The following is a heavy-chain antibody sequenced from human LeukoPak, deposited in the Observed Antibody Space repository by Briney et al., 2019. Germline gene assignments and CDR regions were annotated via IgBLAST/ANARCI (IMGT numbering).Heavy chain of an antibody. CDR2: INPSGGST. D-gene: IGHD2-21*01. J-gene: IGHJ6*02. Sequence: ASVKVSCKASGYTFTSYYMHWVRQAPGQGLEWMGIINPSGGSTSYAQKFQGRVTMTRDTSTSTVYMELSSLRSEDTAVYYCAGIVAVMTDYYYYYYGMDVWGQGTTVTVSS. V-gene: IGHV1-46*03. CDR1: GYTFTSYY. CDR3: AGIVAVMTDYYYYYYGMDV.